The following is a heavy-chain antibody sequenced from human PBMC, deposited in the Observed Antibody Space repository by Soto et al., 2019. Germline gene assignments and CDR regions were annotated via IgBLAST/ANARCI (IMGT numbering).Heavy chain of an antibody. CDR3: AKAQGSIVAAGTYY. Sequence: EVQLLESGGGLVQPGGSLRLSCAASGFTFSSYAMSWVRQAPGKGLEWVSAISGSGGSTYYTDSVKGRFTISRDNSKNTLYLLMNSLRAEDTAVYYCAKAQGSIVAAGTYYWGQGTLVTVSS. J-gene: IGHJ4*02. V-gene: IGHV3-23*01. CDR1: GFTFSSYA. D-gene: IGHD6-13*01. CDR2: ISGSGGST.